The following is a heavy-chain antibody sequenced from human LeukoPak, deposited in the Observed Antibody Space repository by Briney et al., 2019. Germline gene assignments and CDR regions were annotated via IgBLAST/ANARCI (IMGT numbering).Heavy chain of an antibody. CDR3: ARDMIKPRDYGDYSH. CDR2: IIPIFGTA. Sequence: GASVKVSCKASGGTFSSYAISWVRQAPGQGLEWMGGIIPIFGTANYAQKFQGRVTITADESTSTAYMELSSLRSEDTAVYYCARDMIKPRDYGDYSHWSQGTLVTVSS. V-gene: IGHV1-69*13. CDR1: GGTFSSYA. D-gene: IGHD4-17*01. J-gene: IGHJ4*02.